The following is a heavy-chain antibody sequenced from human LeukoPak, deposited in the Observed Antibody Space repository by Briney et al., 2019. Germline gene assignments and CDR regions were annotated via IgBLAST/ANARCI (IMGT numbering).Heavy chain of an antibody. D-gene: IGHD3-10*01. CDR2: ISGSGGST. J-gene: IGHJ4*02. V-gene: IGHV3-23*01. CDR3: AKDRSRLLWFGELMD. CDR1: GFTFSSYA. Sequence: GGSLRLSCAASGFTFSSYAMSWVRQAPGKGLEWVSAISGSGGSTYYADSVKGRFTISRDNSKNTLYLQMNSLRAEDTAVYYCAKDRSRLLWFGELMDWGQGTLVTVSS.